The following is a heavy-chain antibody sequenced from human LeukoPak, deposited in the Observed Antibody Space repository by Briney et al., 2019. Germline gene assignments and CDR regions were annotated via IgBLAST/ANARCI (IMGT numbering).Heavy chain of an antibody. CDR3: ARDRGGLDP. CDR1: GGTFGSYV. D-gene: IGHD4-23*01. Sequence: ASVKVSCKTSGGTFGSYVISWVRQAPGQGLDWMGGILPIFGTADYAQKFQGRVTITADESTNTAYMELKSLTSEDTAVYYCARDRGGLDPWGQGTLVTVSS. CDR2: ILPIFGTA. V-gene: IGHV1-69*13. J-gene: IGHJ5*02.